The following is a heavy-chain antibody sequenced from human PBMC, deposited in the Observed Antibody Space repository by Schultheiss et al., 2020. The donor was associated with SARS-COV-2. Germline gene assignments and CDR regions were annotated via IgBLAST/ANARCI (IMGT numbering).Heavy chain of an antibody. J-gene: IGHJ4*02. V-gene: IGHV3-21*05. CDR2: IGISDRDS. D-gene: IGHD2-21*02. CDR1: GFSFSSYA. CDR3: ATLGGGLTAANYYSDH. Sequence: GGSLRLSCAASGFSFSSYAMSWVRQAPGKGLEWVSYIGISDRDSYYADSVKGRFTISRDNARNSVYLQMSSLRGEDTAVYYCATLGGGLTAANYYSDHWGQGTLVTVSS.